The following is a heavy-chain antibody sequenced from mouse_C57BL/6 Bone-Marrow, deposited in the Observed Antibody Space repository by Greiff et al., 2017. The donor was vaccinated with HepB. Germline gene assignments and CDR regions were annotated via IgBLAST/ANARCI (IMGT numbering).Heavy chain of an antibody. CDR2: INPNNGGT. CDR3: ARGGFPRSYFDY. V-gene: IGHV1-26*01. J-gene: IGHJ2*01. Sequence: VQLQQSGPELVKPGASVKISCKASGYTFTDYYMNWVKQSHGKSLEWIGDINPNNGGTSYNQKFKGKATLTVDKSSSTAYMELRSLTSEDSAVYYCARGGFPRSYFDYWGQGTTLTVSS. CDR1: GYTFTDYY.